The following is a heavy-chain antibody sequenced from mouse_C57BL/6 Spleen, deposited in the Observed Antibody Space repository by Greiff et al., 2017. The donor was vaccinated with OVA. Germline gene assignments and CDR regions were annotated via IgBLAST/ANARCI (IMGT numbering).Heavy chain of an antibody. CDR1: GYTFTSYW. J-gene: IGHJ3*01. CDR2: IDPSDSYT. CDR3: ARAGGSSFFAY. D-gene: IGHD1-1*01. Sequence: QVQLQQSGAELVMPGASVKLSCKASGYTFTSYWMHWVKQRPGQGLEWIGEIDPSDSYTNYNQKFKGKSTLTVDKSSSTAYMQLSSLTSEDSAVYYCARAGGSSFFAYWGQGTLVTVSA. V-gene: IGHV1-69*01.